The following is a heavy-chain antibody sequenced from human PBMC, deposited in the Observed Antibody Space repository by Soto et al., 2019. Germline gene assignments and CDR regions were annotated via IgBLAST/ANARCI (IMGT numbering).Heavy chain of an antibody. V-gene: IGHV3-30*03. CDR2: ISYDGSNK. CDR1: GFTFSSYG. D-gene: IGHD3-16*02. CDR3: AGEETYYDYVWGSYRYKTTEYFDY. Sequence: GGSLRLSCAASGFTFSSYGMHWVRQAPGKGLEWVAVISYDGSNKYYADSVKGRFTISRDNSKNTLYLQMNSLRAEDTAVYYCAGEETYYDYVWGSYRYKTTEYFDYWGQGTLVTVSS. J-gene: IGHJ4*02.